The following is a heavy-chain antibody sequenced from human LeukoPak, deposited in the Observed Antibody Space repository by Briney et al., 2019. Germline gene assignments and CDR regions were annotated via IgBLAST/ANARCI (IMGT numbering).Heavy chain of an antibody. CDR1: GGSISSCGYY. V-gene: IGHV4-31*03. CDR2: IYYSGST. J-gene: IGHJ4*02. CDR3: ARDRGYGNSPFGLDY. Sequence: PSQTLSLTCTVSGGSISSCGYYWSWIRQHPGKGLEWIGYIYYSGSTYYNPSLKSRVTISVDTSKNQFSLKLSSVTAADTAVYYCARDRGYGNSPFGLDYWGQGTLVTVSS. D-gene: IGHD4-23*01.